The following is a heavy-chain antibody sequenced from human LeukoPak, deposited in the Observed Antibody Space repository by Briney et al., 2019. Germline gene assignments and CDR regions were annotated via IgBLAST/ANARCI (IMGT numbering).Heavy chain of an antibody. D-gene: IGHD3-22*01. Sequence: PSQTLSLTCTVSGGSISSGGYYWSWIRQPPGKGLEWIGYIYHSGSTYYNPSLKSRVTISVDRSKNQFSLKLSSVTAADTAVYYCARKSTDSSGYYLGEPHNWFDPWGQGTLVTVSS. V-gene: IGHV4-30-2*01. CDR1: GGSISSGGYY. CDR2: IYHSGST. J-gene: IGHJ5*02. CDR3: ARKSTDSSGYYLGEPHNWFDP.